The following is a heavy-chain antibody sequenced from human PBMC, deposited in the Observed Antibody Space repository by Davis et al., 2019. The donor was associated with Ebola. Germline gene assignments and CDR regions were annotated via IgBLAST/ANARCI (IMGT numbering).Heavy chain of an antibody. CDR3: ARGSSRSWYGFDY. V-gene: IGHV1-2*02. Sequence: ASVKVSCKASGYTFTSYYMHWVRQAPGQGLEWMGWINPNSGGTNYAQKFQGRVTMTRDTSISTAYMELSSLRSDDTAVYYCARGSSRSWYGFDYWGQGTLVTVSS. D-gene: IGHD6-13*01. CDR2: INPNSGGT. J-gene: IGHJ4*02. CDR1: GYTFTSYY.